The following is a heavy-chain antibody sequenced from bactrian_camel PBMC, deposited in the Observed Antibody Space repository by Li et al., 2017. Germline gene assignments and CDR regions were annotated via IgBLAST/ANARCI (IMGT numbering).Heavy chain of an antibody. Sequence: HVQLVESGGGSVPAGGSLTLSCEISTYPYRLRACVGWYRQTPGKEREAVAAIDDVGSISYANFAKGRFTISRDNAKSSMSLQMNNLKPDDGGTYYCAVAIRGMYGGTWFCHNRDGIDYWGEGTQVTVS. V-gene: IGHV3S53*01. D-gene: IGHD7*01. CDR2: IDDVGSI. CDR1: TYPYRLRA. J-gene: IGHJ7*01.